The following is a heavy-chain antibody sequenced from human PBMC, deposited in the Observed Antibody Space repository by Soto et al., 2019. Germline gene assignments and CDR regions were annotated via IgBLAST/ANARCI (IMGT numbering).Heavy chain of an antibody. Sequence: QITLKESGPTLGKPTQTLTLTCTFSGFSLTSNAVGVGWFRQPPGKALEWLALIYWDDDNHYSPSLKSRLTFTKDTSKNQVVLRMTNMDPVDTATYYCAHGSGWLFDFWGQGTLVTVSS. J-gene: IGHJ4*02. CDR3: AHGSGWLFDF. V-gene: IGHV2-5*02. CDR1: GFSLTSNAVG. D-gene: IGHD6-19*01. CDR2: IYWDDDN.